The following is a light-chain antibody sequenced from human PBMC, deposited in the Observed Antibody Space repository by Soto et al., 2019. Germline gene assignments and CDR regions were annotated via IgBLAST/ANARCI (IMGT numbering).Light chain of an antibody. CDR1: TSNIGAGYD. Sequence: QSVLAQPPPVSGAPGQRVIVSCTGSTSNIGAGYDVHWYQQLPGTSPKLLIFANSNRPSGVPDRFSASRSGSSASLTITGLQAEDEADYYCQSYDTSLSGSYVFGSGTKVTVL. CDR2: ANS. CDR3: QSYDTSLSGSYV. J-gene: IGLJ1*01. V-gene: IGLV1-40*01.